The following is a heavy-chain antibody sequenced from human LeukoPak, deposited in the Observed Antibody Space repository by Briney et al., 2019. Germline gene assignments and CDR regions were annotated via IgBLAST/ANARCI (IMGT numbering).Heavy chain of an antibody. Sequence: EASVKVPCKTSGYPFTTWEINWVRQAAGQGLEWMGWVHPNGGNTAYAQKFQGRVTMTRDTSISTAYMELSGLTSDDTAVYFCARGPRNDPWGQGTLVTVSS. V-gene: IGHV1-8*01. J-gene: IGHJ5*02. D-gene: IGHD1-14*01. CDR3: ARGPRNDP. CDR1: GYPFTTWE. CDR2: VHPNGGNT.